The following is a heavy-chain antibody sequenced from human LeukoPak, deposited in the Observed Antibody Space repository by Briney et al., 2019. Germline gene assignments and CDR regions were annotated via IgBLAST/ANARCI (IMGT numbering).Heavy chain of an antibody. J-gene: IGHJ4*02. CDR3: AKEIPYDFWSGRPSYYFDY. CDR2: ISGSGGST. Sequence: GGSLRLSCAASGFTFSSYAMSWVRQAPGKGLEWVSAISGSGGSTYYADSVKGRFTISRDNSKNTLYLQMNSLRAEDTAVYYCAKEIPYDFWSGRPSYYFDYWGQGTLVTVSS. CDR1: GFTFSSYA. V-gene: IGHV3-23*01. D-gene: IGHD3-3*01.